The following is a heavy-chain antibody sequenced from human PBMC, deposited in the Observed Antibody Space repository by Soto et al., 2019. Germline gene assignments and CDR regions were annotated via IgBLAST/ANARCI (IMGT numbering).Heavy chain of an antibody. CDR2: IYYSGST. D-gene: IGHD2-2*01. J-gene: IGHJ6*02. CDR3: ARAIVLVPAALYYYYGMDV. CDR1: GGPISSGGYY. Sequence: SETLSLTCTVSGGPISSGGYYWSWIRQHPGKGLEWIGYIYYSGSTYYNPSLKSRVTISVDTSKNQFSLKLSSVTAADTAVYYCARAIVLVPAALYYYYGMDVWGQGTTVTSP. V-gene: IGHV4-31*03.